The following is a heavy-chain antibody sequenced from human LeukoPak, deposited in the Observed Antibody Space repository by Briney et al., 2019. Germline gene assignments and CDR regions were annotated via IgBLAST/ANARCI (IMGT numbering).Heavy chain of an antibody. D-gene: IGHD4-17*01. Sequence: ASVKVSCKASGYTFTSYGISWVRQAPGQGLEWMGWISAYNGNTNYAQKLQGRVTMTTDTSTSTAYMELRSLRSDDTAVYYCASPTTVTAQNYYYYYGMDVWGQGTTVTVSS. CDR3: ASPTTVTAQNYYYYYGMDV. V-gene: IGHV1-18*01. CDR2: ISAYNGNT. CDR1: GYTFTSYG. J-gene: IGHJ6*02.